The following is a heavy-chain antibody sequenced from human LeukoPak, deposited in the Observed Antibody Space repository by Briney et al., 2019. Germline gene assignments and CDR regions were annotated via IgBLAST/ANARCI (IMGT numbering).Heavy chain of an antibody. J-gene: IGHJ3*02. CDR1: GFTVRSNY. CDR2: IYSGGST. Sequence: WGSLRLSCAASGFTVRSNYMSWVRQAPGKGLEWVSVIYSGGSTYYADSVKGRFIISRDNSKNTLYLQMNSLRAEDTAVYYCARGIAAAHDAFDIWGQGTMVTVSS. D-gene: IGHD6-13*01. CDR3: ARGIAAAHDAFDI. V-gene: IGHV3-53*01.